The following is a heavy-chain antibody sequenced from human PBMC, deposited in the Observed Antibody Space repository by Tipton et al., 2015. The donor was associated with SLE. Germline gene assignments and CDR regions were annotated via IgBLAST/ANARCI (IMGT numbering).Heavy chain of an antibody. V-gene: IGHV4-59*08. CDR1: DGSIGSYY. J-gene: IGHJ2*01. CDR2: SHYTGRT. D-gene: IGHD3-10*01. CDR3: ARHGAVQGDWYFDL. Sequence: TLSLSCSVSDGSIGSYYWNWIRQSPGKGLEWIGYSHYTGRTEYHPSLKSRVTISVDTSKNQFSLKLSSVTAADTAVYYCARHGAVQGDWYFDLWGRGTLVTVSS.